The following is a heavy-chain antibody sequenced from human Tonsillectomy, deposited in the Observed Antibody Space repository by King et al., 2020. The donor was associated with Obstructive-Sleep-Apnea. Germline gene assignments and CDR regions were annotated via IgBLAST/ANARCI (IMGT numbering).Heavy chain of an antibody. J-gene: IGHJ5*02. Sequence: QLVQSGAEVKKPGASVKVSCKASGYTFNNYGITWVRQAPGQGLEWMGWISADNGNTNYAQKIQGRVTMTRDTSTSTAYMELRSLRSDDTAVYYCAKAGVRFGELFDWFDPWGQGTLVTVSS. D-gene: IGHD3-10*01. CDR3: AKAGVRFGELFDWFDP. CDR2: ISADNGNT. V-gene: IGHV1-18*04. CDR1: GYTFNNYG.